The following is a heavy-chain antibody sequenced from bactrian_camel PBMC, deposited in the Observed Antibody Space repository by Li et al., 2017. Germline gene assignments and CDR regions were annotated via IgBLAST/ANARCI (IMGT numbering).Heavy chain of an antibody. Sequence: HVQLVESGGGLVQPGGSLRLSCAASGFTFTNYWMHWVRQGPGKGLEWVSSSSSGALSLVYADSVKGRFTVSRDNAKNTLYLQLDSLKTEDTAMYYCAKDFLAREYTDWGQGTQVTVS. CDR1: GFTFTNYW. CDR2: SSSGALSL. CDR3: AKDFLAREYTD. J-gene: IGHJ4*01. V-gene: IGHV3S1*01.